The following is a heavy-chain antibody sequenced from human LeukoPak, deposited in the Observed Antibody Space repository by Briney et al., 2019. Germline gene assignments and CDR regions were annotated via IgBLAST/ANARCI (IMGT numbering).Heavy chain of an antibody. J-gene: IGHJ6*02. V-gene: IGHV4-4*07. CDR1: GGSISSYY. CDR2: IYTSGST. Sequence: SETLSLTCTVSGGSISSYYWSWIRQPAGKGLEWIGRIYTSGSTNYNPSLKSRVTMSVDTSKNQFSLKLSSVTAADTAVYYCARGDAPPLLWFGELSPVGYYGMDVWGQGTTVTVSS. CDR3: ARGDAPPLLWFGELSPVGYYGMDV. D-gene: IGHD3-10*01.